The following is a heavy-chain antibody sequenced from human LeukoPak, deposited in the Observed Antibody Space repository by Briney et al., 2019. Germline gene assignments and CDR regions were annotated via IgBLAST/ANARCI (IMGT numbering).Heavy chain of an antibody. CDR1: GLTFSSHW. D-gene: IGHD3-10*01. J-gene: IGHJ6*02. CDR3: ARDGQNGSPYATDV. Sequence: PGGSLRLSCAASGLTFSSHWMHWVRQAPGKGLEWVAGIWYDGSNEDYAGSVKGRFTISRDNSKSTLYLQMNSLRVEDTAVYYCARDGQNGSPYATDVWGQGTTVTVSS. V-gene: IGHV3-33*08. CDR2: IWYDGSNE.